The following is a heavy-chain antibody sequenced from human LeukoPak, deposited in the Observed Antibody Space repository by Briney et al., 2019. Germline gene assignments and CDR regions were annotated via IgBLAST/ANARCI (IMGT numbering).Heavy chain of an antibody. J-gene: IGHJ4*02. D-gene: IGHD6-6*01. Sequence: GGSLRLSCAASGFTFSSYEMNWVRQAPGKGLEWVSYISSSGSTIYYADSVKGRFTISRDNAKNSLYLQMNSLRAEDTAVYYCAKVISSIAARPIGYWGQGTLVTVSS. CDR1: GFTFSSYE. CDR2: ISSSGSTI. CDR3: AKVISSIAARPIGY. V-gene: IGHV3-48*03.